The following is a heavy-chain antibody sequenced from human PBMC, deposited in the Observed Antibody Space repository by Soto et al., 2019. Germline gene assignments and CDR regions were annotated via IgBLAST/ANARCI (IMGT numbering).Heavy chain of an antibody. CDR1: KSIFTGYG. CDR3: ARVPDLDYCSRTSCLYYFDY. CDR2: IRFDGTDE. D-gene: IGHD2-2*01. V-gene: IGHV3-33*01. Sequence: GGSLRLSCAASKSIFTGYGMHWVRQTPGKGLEWVAVIRFDGTDEHYADSVKGRFTISRDNSKNSLYLQVNSLRAEDTAVYYCARVPDLDYCSRTSCLYYFDYWGQGALVTVSS. J-gene: IGHJ4*02.